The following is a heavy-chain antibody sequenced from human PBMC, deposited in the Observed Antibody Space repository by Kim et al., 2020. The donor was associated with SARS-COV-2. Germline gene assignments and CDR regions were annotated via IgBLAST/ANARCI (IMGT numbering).Heavy chain of an antibody. CDR3: ARGTFSGYEYYFDY. V-gene: IGHV3-7*01. CDR2: IKQDGSEK. CDR1: GFTFSSYW. Sequence: GGSLRLSCAASGFTFSSYWMSWVRQAPGRGLEWVANIKQDGSEKYYVDSVKGRFTISRDNAKNSRYLQRNSLEAEDTAVYHCARGTFSGYEYYFDYWGQGTLVTVSS. J-gene: IGHJ4*02. D-gene: IGHD3-22*01.